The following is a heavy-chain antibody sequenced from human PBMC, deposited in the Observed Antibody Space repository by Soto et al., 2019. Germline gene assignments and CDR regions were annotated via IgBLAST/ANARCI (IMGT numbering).Heavy chain of an antibody. J-gene: IGHJ2*01. CDR2: INNDGTGT. Sequence: EVQLVESGGGLVQPGGSLRLSCAASGFTFSRYWMHWVRQAPGKGLVWVSNINNDGTGTTYADSVKGRFTISRDNGKNTLSLQMNSLRVEDTAVYYCVRDWAGDPHGDWYFDLWGRGTLVTVSS. V-gene: IGHV3-74*03. CDR3: VRDWAGDPHGDWYFDL. CDR1: GFTFSRYW. D-gene: IGHD4-17*01.